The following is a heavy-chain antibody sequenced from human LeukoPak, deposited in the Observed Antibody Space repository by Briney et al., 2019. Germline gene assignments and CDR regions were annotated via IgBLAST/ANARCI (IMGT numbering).Heavy chain of an antibody. CDR1: GFTFGDYA. J-gene: IGHJ5*02. CDR3: ARVGGYYQNWFDP. D-gene: IGHD3-22*01. Sequence: GGSLRLSCTASGFTFGDYAMTWVRQAPGKGLEWVSVIYSGGSTYYADSVKGRFTISRDNSKNTLYLQMNSLRAEDTAVYYCARVGGYYQNWFDPWGQGTLVTVSS. CDR2: IYSGGST. V-gene: IGHV3-53*01.